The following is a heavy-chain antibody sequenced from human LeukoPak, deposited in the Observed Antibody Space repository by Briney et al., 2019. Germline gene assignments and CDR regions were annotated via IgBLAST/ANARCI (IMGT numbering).Heavy chain of an antibody. Sequence: PGGSLRLSCAASGFTFSSYSMNWVRQAPGKGLEWVSSISSSSSYIYYADSVKGRFTISRDNAKNSLYLQMNSLRAEDTAVYYCARDWPFTITPLDYWGQGTLVTVSS. J-gene: IGHJ4*02. V-gene: IGHV3-21*01. CDR3: ARDWPFTITPLDY. D-gene: IGHD3-10*01. CDR1: GFTFSSYS. CDR2: ISSSSSYI.